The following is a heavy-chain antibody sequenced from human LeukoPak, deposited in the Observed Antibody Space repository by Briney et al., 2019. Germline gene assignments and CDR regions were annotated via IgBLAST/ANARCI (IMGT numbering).Heavy chain of an antibody. J-gene: IGHJ3*02. CDR3: ARLGVVTAIPIGAFDI. D-gene: IGHD2-21*02. CDR2: IGGSGGST. V-gene: IGHV3-23*01. CDR1: GFTFSSYA. Sequence: GGSLRLSCAASGFTFSSYAMSWVRQAPGKGLEWVSAIGGSGGSTYYADSVKGRFTISRDNSKNTLYLQMNSLRAEDTAVYYCARLGVVTAIPIGAFDIWGQGTMVTVSS.